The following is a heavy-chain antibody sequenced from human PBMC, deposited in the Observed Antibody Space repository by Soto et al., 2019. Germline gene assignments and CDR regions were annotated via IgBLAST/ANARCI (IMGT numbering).Heavy chain of an antibody. V-gene: IGHV1-18*01. Sequence: QVQLVQSGAEVKKPGASVKVSCKASGYTFTSYGISWVRQAPGQGLEWMGWISAYNGNTNYAQKLQGRVTMPTDTSASTAYMELRSLSSDDTAVYYCARDPPWDDFWIGFRPYMDVWGKGTTVTVSS. J-gene: IGHJ6*03. CDR1: GYTFTSYG. CDR2: ISAYNGNT. CDR3: ARDPPWDDFWIGFRPYMDV. D-gene: IGHD3-3*01.